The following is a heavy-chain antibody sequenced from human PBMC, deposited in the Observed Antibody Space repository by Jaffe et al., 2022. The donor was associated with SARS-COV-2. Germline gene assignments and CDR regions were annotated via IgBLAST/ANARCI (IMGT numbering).Heavy chain of an antibody. CDR3: ARVGIAAAGRGWFDP. CDR1: GGSISSSSYY. Sequence: QLQLQESGPGLVKPSETLSLTCTVSGGSISSSSYYWGWIRQPPGKGLEWIGSIYYSGSTYYNPSLKSRVTISVDTSKNQFSLKLSSVTAADTAVYYCARVGIAAAGRGWFDPWGQGTLVTVSS. J-gene: IGHJ5*02. V-gene: IGHV4-39*01. CDR2: IYYSGST. D-gene: IGHD6-13*01.